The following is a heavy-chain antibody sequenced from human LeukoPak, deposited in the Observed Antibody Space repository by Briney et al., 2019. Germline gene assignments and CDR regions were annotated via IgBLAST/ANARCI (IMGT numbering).Heavy chain of an antibody. CDR3: ARGSGPYDYVWGSYRPDAFDI. V-gene: IGHV4-39*07. CDR1: GGSISSSSYY. J-gene: IGHJ3*02. CDR2: IYYSGST. D-gene: IGHD3-16*02. Sequence: SETLSLTCTVSGGSISSSSYYWGWIRQPPGQGLEWIGSIYYSGSTYYNPSLKSRVTMSVDTSKNQFSLKLSSVTAADTAVYYCARGSGPYDYVWGSYRPDAFDIWGQGTMVTVSS.